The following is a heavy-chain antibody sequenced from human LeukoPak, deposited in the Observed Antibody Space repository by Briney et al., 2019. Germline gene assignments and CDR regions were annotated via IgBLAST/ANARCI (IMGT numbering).Heavy chain of an antibody. CDR2: ITSSGAAT. J-gene: IGHJ4*02. CDR1: GFTFSSYA. V-gene: IGHV3-23*01. Sequence: GGSLRLSCAASGFTFSSYAMSWVRQAPGKGLEWVSSITSSGAATYYADSVKGRFTISRDNSDNTLYLQMDSLRAEDTAVYYCAKDRPNYYGSNGHYYKLNGDCWGQGTLVTVSS. CDR3: AKDRPNYYGSNGHYYKLNGDC. D-gene: IGHD3-22*01.